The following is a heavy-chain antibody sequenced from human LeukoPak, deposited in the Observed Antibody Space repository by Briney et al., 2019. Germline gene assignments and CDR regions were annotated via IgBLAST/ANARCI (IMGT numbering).Heavy chain of an antibody. CDR2: IYTSGST. CDR3: ARGTIYYDSSGYYSYYFDY. D-gene: IGHD3-22*01. CDR1: GGSFSGYY. J-gene: IGHJ4*02. Sequence: SETLSLTCAVYGGSFSGYYWSWIRQPAGKGLEWIGCIYTSGSTNYNPSLKSRVTISVDKSKNQLSLKLSSVTAADTAVYYCARGTIYYDSSGYYSYYFDYWGQGTLVSVSS. V-gene: IGHV4-59*10.